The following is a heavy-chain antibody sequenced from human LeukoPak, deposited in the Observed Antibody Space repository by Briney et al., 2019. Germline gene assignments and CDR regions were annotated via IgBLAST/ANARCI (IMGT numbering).Heavy chain of an antibody. Sequence: SETLSLTCAVYGGSFSGYYWSWIRQPPGKGLEWIGEINHSGSTNYNPSLKSRVTISVDTFKNQFSLKLSSVTAADTAVYYCARARRVVVVPAAFYYYYGMDVWGQGTTVTVSS. CDR2: INHSGST. D-gene: IGHD2-2*01. CDR1: GGSFSGYY. CDR3: ARARRVVVVPAAFYYYYGMDV. V-gene: IGHV4-34*01. J-gene: IGHJ6*02.